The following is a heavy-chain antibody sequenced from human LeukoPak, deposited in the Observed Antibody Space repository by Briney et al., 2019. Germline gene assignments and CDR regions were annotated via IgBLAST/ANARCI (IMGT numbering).Heavy chain of an antibody. D-gene: IGHD1-26*01. J-gene: IGHJ4*02. Sequence: GSLRLSCAASVFTFSSYSMNWVRQAPGKGLEWVSSISSSSSYIYYADSVKGRFTISRDNAKNSLYLQMNSLRAEDTAVYFCATRPASETYYAVFDYWGQGTLVTVSS. CDR2: ISSSSSYI. V-gene: IGHV3-21*01. CDR1: VFTFSSYS. CDR3: ATRPASETYYAVFDY.